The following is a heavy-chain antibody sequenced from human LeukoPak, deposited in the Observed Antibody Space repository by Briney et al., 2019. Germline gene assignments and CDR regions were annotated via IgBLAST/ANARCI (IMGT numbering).Heavy chain of an antibody. D-gene: IGHD5-24*01. CDR1: GYTFTSYG. CDR3: ARGGDGYNPDY. J-gene: IGHJ4*02. V-gene: IGHV1-69*13. Sequence: SVKVSCKASGYTFTSYGISWVRQAPGQGLEWMGGIIPIFGTANYAQKFQGRVTITADESTSTAYMELSSLRSEDTAVYYCARGGDGYNPDYWGQGTLVTVSS. CDR2: IIPIFGTA.